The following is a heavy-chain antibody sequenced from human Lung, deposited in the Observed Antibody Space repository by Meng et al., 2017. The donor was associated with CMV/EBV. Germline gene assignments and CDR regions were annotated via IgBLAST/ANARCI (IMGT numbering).Heavy chain of an antibody. V-gene: IGHV4-30-4*08. Sequence: QVQLQESGPGLVKPSQTLSLTCTVSDDSINSGHNYWGWIRQPPGKGLEWIGYIYYSGNTFYNPSLKSRTAISVDTSKNQFSLKLRSVTAADTAVYYCARGSNTDINEFFDYWGQGTLVTVSS. CDR1: DDSINSGHNY. D-gene: IGHD5-12*01. CDR2: IYYSGNT. J-gene: IGHJ4*02. CDR3: ARGSNTDINEFFDY.